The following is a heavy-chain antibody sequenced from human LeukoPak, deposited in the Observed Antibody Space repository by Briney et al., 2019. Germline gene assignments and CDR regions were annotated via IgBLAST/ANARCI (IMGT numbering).Heavy chain of an antibody. CDR1: GGSISSSSYY. Sequence: SETLSLTCTVSGGSISSSSYYWGWIRQPPGKGLEWIGSIYYSGRTFYNPSLKSRVTISVDTSKNQFSLKLSSVTAADTAVHYCASGPGEYSSSGWFDPWGQGTLVTVSS. V-gene: IGHV4-39*01. D-gene: IGHD3-10*01. CDR3: ASGPGEYSSSGWFDP. J-gene: IGHJ5*02. CDR2: IYYSGRT.